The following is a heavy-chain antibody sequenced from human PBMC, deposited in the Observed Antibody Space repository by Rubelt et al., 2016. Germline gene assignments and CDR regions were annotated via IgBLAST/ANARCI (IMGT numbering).Heavy chain of an antibody. D-gene: IGHD3-10*01. Sequence: VRQPPGKGLEWIGEINHSGSTNYNPSLKSRVTISVDTSKNQFSLKLSSVTAADTAVYYCARLSMVRDYYYMDVWGKGTTVTVSS. V-gene: IGHV4-34*01. J-gene: IGHJ6*03. CDR2: INHSGST. CDR3: ARLSMVRDYYYMDV.